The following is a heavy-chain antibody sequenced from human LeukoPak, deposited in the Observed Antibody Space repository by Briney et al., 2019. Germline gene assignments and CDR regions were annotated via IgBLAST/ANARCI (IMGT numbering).Heavy chain of an antibody. J-gene: IGHJ4*02. CDR2: ISSSSSYI. CDR3: ARDREQWLVLFDY. Sequence: GGSLRLSCAASGFTFSSYSMNWVRQAPGKGLESVSSISSSSSYIYYADSVKGRFTISRDNAKNSLYLQMNSLRAEDTAVYYCARDREQWLVLFDYWGQGTLVIVSS. V-gene: IGHV3-21*01. D-gene: IGHD6-19*01. CDR1: GFTFSSYS.